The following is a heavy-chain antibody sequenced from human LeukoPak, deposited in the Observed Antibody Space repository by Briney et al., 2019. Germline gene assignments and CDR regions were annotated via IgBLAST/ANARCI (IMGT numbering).Heavy chain of an antibody. J-gene: IGHJ5*02. D-gene: IGHD6-13*01. CDR3: ARDYSSSWYEWFDP. CDR1: GGSISSYY. V-gene: IGHV4-59*12. Sequence: SETLSLTCTVSGGSISSYYWSWIRQPPGKGLEWIGYIYYSGSTNYNPSLKSRVTISVDTSKNQFSLKLSSVTAADTAVYYCARDYSSSWYEWFDPWGQGTLVTVSS. CDR2: IYYSGST.